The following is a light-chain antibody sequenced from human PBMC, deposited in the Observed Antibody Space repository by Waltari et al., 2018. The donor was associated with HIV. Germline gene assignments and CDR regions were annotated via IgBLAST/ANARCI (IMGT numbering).Light chain of an antibody. V-gene: IGLV2-8*01. J-gene: IGLJ3*02. Sequence: QSALTQPPSASGSPGQSVTISCTGTSSDVGGSKYVSWYQQHPGKAPKLMIYEVNKRPAGVPDRVSGSKSASTAALTVSGLQADDEADYYCNSYAGSNNWVFGGGTKLTVL. CDR2: EVN. CDR1: SSDVGGSKY. CDR3: NSYAGSNNWV.